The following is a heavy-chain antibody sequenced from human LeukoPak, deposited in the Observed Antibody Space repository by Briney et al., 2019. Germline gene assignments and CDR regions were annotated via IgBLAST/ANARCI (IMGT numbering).Heavy chain of an antibody. CDR3: ARGQFPVFWGSYHRPNCFAP. D-gene: IGHD3-16*01. Sequence: SETLSLTCAVYGGSFSGYYWSWIRQPPGKGLEWIGEINHSGSTNYNPSLKSRVTISVDTSKNQFSLKLSSVTAADTAVYYCARGQFPVFWGSYHRPNCFAPGGQGTLVTVSS. V-gene: IGHV4-34*01. CDR1: GGSFSGYY. CDR2: INHSGST. J-gene: IGHJ5*02.